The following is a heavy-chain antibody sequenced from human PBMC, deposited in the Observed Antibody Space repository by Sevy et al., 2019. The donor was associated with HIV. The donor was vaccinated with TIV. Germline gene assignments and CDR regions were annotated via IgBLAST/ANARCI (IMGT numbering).Heavy chain of an antibody. V-gene: IGHV3-48*01. CDR3: ARGPRWYYFDY. CDR1: GFTFSKYS. Sequence: GGSLRLSCAGSGFTFSKYSMNWVRQAPGKGLEWVSYISSSSNTIYYVESVKGRFTISRDNAKNSLYLQMNSLRAEDTAVCYCARGPRWYYFDYWGQGTLVTVSS. CDR2: ISSSSNTI. D-gene: IGHD2-15*01. J-gene: IGHJ4*02.